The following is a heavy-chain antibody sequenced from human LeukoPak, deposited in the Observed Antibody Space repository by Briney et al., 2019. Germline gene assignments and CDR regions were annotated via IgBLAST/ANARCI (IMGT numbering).Heavy chain of an antibody. CDR1: GGSFRGYY. J-gene: IGHJ4*02. D-gene: IGHD3-3*01. Sequence: SETLSLTCAVYGGSFRGYYWSWIRQPPGKGLEWIGEINHSGSTNYNPSLKSRVTISVDTSKNQFSLKLSSVTAADTAVYYCARVGPPYFDFWSGYSRPHHRGFDYWGQGTLVTVSS. CDR3: ARVGPPYFDFWSGYSRPHHRGFDY. CDR2: INHSGST. V-gene: IGHV4-34*01.